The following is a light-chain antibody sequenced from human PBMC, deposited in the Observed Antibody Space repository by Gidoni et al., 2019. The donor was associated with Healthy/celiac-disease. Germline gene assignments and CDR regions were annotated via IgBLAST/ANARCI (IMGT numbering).Light chain of an antibody. CDR2: QDS. CDR1: QLGDKY. Sequence: SYELTQPPSVSVSQGQTASITCSGDQLGDKYACWYPQKPGQSPVLVIYQDSKRPSGIPERFSGSNSGNTATLTISGTQAMDEADYYCQAWDSSTHVVFGGGTKLTVL. CDR3: QAWDSSTHVV. J-gene: IGLJ2*01. V-gene: IGLV3-1*01.